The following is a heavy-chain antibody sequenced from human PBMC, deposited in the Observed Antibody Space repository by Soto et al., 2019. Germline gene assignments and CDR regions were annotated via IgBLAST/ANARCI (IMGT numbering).Heavy chain of an antibody. D-gene: IGHD3-3*01. J-gene: IGHJ4*02. Sequence: EAQLVESGGGLVQPGGSLRLSCAASGFTFTNYWMSWVHQAPGKGLEWVANIKQDGSEKYYADSAKGRFIISRDNAKTSLYLQMNSLTAEDTAVYYCARDMGVFWSGYPEGGFDYWGQGTPVTVSS. CDR3: ARDMGVFWSGYPEGGFDY. V-gene: IGHV3-7*01. CDR2: IKQDGSEK. CDR1: GFTFTNYW.